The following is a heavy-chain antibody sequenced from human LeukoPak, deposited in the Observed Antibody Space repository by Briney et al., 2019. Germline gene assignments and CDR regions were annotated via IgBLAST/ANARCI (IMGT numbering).Heavy chain of an antibody. CDR1: GFTFSSYW. Sequence: GGSLRLSCAASGFTFSSYWMSWVRQAPGKGLEWVANIKQDGSEKYYVDSVKGRFTISRDNDKNSMYLQMNSLRAEDTAVYYCARTYLAGRGYYYYMDVWGKGTTVTVSS. J-gene: IGHJ6*03. V-gene: IGHV3-7*03. D-gene: IGHD6-19*01. CDR3: ARTYLAGRGYYYYMDV. CDR2: IKQDGSEK.